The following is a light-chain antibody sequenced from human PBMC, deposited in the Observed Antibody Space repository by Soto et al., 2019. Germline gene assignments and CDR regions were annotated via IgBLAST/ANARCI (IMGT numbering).Light chain of an antibody. CDR1: SSDVGGYSY. CDR2: EVS. V-gene: IGLV2-8*01. J-gene: IGLJ1*01. Sequence: ALTQPPSASGSPGQSVTISCTGTSSDVGGYSYVSWYQQHPGKAPKLMIYEVSERPSGVPDRFSGSKSSNTASLTVSGLQAEDEADYYCSSYAGSNNFVFGTGTKVTVL. CDR3: SSYAGSNNFV.